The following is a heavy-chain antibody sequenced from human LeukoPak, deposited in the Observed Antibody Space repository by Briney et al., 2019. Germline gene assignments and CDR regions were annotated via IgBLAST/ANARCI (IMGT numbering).Heavy chain of an antibody. CDR2: TYYRSKWYN. CDR3: ARELSLYCSGGSCYPANAFDI. V-gene: IGHV6-1*01. J-gene: IGHJ3*02. Sequence: SQTLSLTCAISGDSVSSNSAAWNWIRQSPSRGLEWLGRTYYRSKWYNDYAVSVKSRITINPDTSKNQFSLQLNSVTPEDTAVYYCARELSLYCSGGSCYPANAFDIWGQGTMVTVSS. D-gene: IGHD2-15*01. CDR1: GDSVSSNSAA.